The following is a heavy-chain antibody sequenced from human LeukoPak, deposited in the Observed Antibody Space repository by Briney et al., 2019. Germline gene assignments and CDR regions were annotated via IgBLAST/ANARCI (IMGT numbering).Heavy chain of an antibody. V-gene: IGHV3-21*01. Sequence: PGGCLRLSCAASGFTFSSYSTNWVRQAPGKGLEWVSSISSISSYIYYADSVKGRFTISRDNAKNSLYLQMNSLRAEDTAVYYCARGPMYYDFWSGYYFNAFDIWGQETMVTVSS. D-gene: IGHD3-3*01. CDR2: ISSISSYI. CDR1: GFTFSSYS. J-gene: IGHJ3*02. CDR3: ARGPMYYDFWSGYYFNAFDI.